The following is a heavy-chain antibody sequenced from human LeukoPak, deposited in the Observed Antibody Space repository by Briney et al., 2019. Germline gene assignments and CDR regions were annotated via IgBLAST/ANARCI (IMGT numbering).Heavy chain of an antibody. V-gene: IGHV3-33*06. D-gene: IGHD4-17*01. J-gene: IGHJ4*02. Sequence: GGSLRLSCAASGFTFRSYGMHWVRQAPGKGLEWVAVIWYDGSEKFYADSVKGRFTISRDNSMNRLYLQMNTLRAEDTALYYCAKYRDYGDFYFDYWGQGTLVTVSS. CDR1: GFTFRSYG. CDR2: IWYDGSEK. CDR3: AKYRDYGDFYFDY.